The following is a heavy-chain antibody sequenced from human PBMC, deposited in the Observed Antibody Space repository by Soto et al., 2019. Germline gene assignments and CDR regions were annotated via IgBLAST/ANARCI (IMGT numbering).Heavy chain of an antibody. V-gene: IGHV4-30-2*01. CDR2: IYHSGST. J-gene: IGHJ4*02. CDR1: GGSISSGGYS. Sequence: SVTCAVSGGSISSGGYSWSWIRQPPGKGLEWIGYIYHSGSTYYNPSLKSRVTISVDRSKNQFSLKLSSVTAADTAVYYCARDGYGDFIFDYWGQGTLVTVSS. CDR3: ARDGYGDFIFDY. D-gene: IGHD4-17*01.